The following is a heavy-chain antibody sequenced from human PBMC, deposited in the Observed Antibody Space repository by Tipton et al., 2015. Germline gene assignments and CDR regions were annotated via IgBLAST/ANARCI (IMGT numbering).Heavy chain of an antibody. CDR1: SDSINKYY. Sequence: LSCSVSSDSINKYYWSWFRQPPGKELQWIGYIQYSGGTNYNPSLESRVSMSVDTSKTQFSLEMRSVTATDTAVYYCARARGRHGGLFDSWGQGTLVTVSS. J-gene: IGHJ4*02. D-gene: IGHD4-23*01. CDR3: ARARGRHGGLFDS. V-gene: IGHV4-59*01. CDR2: IQYSGGT.